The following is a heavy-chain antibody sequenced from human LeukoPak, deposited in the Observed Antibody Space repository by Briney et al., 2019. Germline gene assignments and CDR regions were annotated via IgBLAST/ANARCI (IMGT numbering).Heavy chain of an antibody. Sequence: PAETLSLTCTVSGGSISSYYWSWIRQPPGKGLEWIGYIYYSGITNYNPSLKSRVTISLDTSKNHFSLKMRSVTAADTAVYYCARGLYPDDAFDIWGQGTMVTVSS. CDR1: GGSISSYY. CDR2: IYYSGIT. D-gene: IGHD3-16*02. CDR3: ARGLYPDDAFDI. J-gene: IGHJ3*02. V-gene: IGHV4-59*08.